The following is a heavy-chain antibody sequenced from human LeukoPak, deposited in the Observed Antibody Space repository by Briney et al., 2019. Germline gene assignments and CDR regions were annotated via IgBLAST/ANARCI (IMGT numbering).Heavy chain of an antibody. J-gene: IGHJ6*02. CDR2: ISWNSGSI. CDR3: ATLGYSSGWFLGYHGMDV. Sequence: PGRSLRLSCAASGFTFDDYAMHWVRQAPGKGLEWVSGISWNSGSIGYADSVKGRFTISRDNAKNSLYLQMNSLRAEDTALYYCATLGYSSGWFLGYHGMDVWGQGTTVTVSS. CDR1: GFTFDDYA. D-gene: IGHD6-19*01. V-gene: IGHV3-9*01.